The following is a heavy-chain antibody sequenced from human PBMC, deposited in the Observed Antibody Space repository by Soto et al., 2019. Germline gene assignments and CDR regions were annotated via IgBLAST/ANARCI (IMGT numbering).Heavy chain of an antibody. CDR2: IYSGGST. Sequence: EVQLVESGGGLIQPGGSLRLSCAASGFTVSSNYMSWVRQAPGKGLEWVSVIYSGGSTYYADSVKGRFTISRDNSKNTLYLQMNSLRAEDTAVYYCARARSDIVVVPAAIRVEYYFDYWGQGTLVTVSS. D-gene: IGHD2-2*02. CDR1: GFTVSSNY. CDR3: ARARSDIVVVPAAIRVEYYFDY. J-gene: IGHJ4*02. V-gene: IGHV3-53*01.